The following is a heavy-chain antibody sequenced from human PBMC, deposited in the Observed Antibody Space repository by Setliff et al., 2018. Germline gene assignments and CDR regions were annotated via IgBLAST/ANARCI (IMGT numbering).Heavy chain of an antibody. V-gene: IGHV4-4*08. CDR2: IYTSGST. CDR1: GGSINNYY. Sequence: LSLTCTVSGGSINNYYWSWIRQSPGKGLEWIGHIYTSGSTNYNPSLKSRVTISVDTSKNQFSLKLDSVTAADTALYYCARSPSSGAYWNPRPFYSDYWARGTLVTVS. D-gene: IGHD1-26*01. J-gene: IGHJ4*02. CDR3: ARSPSSGAYWNPRPFYSDY.